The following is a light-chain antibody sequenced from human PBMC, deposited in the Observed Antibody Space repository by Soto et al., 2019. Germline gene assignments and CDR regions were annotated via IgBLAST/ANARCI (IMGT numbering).Light chain of an antibody. CDR3: QQLYIYPLS. CDR1: QGISTY. V-gene: IGKV1-9*01. Sequence: DIQLTQSPSFLSASVGDRLTITCRASQGISTYLAWYQQKPGKAPEVLIYGASTLQSGVPSRFSGSGSGTEFTITISSLQPEDFATYYCQQLYIYPLSFGPGTKVDIK. J-gene: IGKJ3*01. CDR2: GAS.